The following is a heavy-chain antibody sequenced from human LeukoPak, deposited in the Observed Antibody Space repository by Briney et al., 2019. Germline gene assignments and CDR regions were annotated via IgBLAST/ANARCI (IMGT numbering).Heavy chain of an antibody. CDR2: ISSSSSTI. Sequence: GGSLRLSCAASGFTFSSYSMNWVRQAPGKGLEWVSYISSSSSTIYYADSVKGRFTISRDNAKNSLYLQMNILRDEDTAVYYCARDFDFWSGYSNWFDPWGQGTLVTVSS. V-gene: IGHV3-48*02. CDR3: ARDFDFWSGYSNWFDP. D-gene: IGHD3-3*01. J-gene: IGHJ5*02. CDR1: GFTFSSYS.